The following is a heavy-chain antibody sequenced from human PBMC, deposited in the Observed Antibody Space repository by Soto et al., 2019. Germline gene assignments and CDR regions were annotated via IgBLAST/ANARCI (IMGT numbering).Heavy chain of an antibody. CDR2: IYYSGTT. CDR1: GGSISSYY. J-gene: IGHJ4*02. V-gene: IGHV4-59*01. Sequence: SETLSPTCTVSGGSISSYYWSWIRQPPGKGLEWIGYIYYSGTTNYNPSLKSRVTISVDTSKNQFSLKLSSVTAADTAVYYCARGWDDSSGYRFDHWGPATLVTVS. CDR3: ARGWDDSSGYRFDH. D-gene: IGHD3-22*01.